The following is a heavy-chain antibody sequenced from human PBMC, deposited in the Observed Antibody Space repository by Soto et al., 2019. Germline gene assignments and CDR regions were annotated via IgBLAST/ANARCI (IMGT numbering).Heavy chain of an antibody. Sequence: GASLNISCKGSGYSFTSYWIGWVRQMPGKGREWMGIIYPGDSDTRYSPSFQGQVTISADKSISTAYLQWSSLKASDTAMYYCARREYVDTAMVYYYYGMDVWGQGTTVTVSS. V-gene: IGHV5-51*03. CDR3: ARREYVDTAMVYYYYGMDV. D-gene: IGHD5-18*01. J-gene: IGHJ6*02. CDR1: GYSFTSYW. CDR2: IYPGDSDT.